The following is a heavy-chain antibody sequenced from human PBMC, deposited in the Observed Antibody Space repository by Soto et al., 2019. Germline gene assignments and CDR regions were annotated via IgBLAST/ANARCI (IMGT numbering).Heavy chain of an antibody. D-gene: IGHD2-8*01. CDR3: ARGHSTDCSNGVCSFFYNHEMDV. CDR1: GYSFTDYH. Sequence: ASVKVSCKASGYSFTDYHIHWVRQAPGQGLEWLGRINPKSGGTSTAQKFQGWVTMTRDRSISTVYMELTRLRSDDTAVYFCARGHSTDCSNGVCSFFYNHEMDVWGQGSTVTVSS. V-gene: IGHV1-2*04. J-gene: IGHJ6*02. CDR2: INPKSGGT.